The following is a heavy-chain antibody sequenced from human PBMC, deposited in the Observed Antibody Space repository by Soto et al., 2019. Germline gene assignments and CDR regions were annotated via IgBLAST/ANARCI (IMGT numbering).Heavy chain of an antibody. CDR2: ISYDESKK. CDR1: ALTFSSYG. V-gene: IGHV3-30*18. D-gene: IGHD3-22*01. Sequence: GGSLRLSCAASALTFSSYGMHPDRPAPGIALWRWAVISYDESKKYYADSVKGRFTISGDNSKNTLYLQMNSLRAEDTAVYYCAKGHSSGYYDLDYWGQATLVTVSS. J-gene: IGHJ4*02. CDR3: AKGHSSGYYDLDY.